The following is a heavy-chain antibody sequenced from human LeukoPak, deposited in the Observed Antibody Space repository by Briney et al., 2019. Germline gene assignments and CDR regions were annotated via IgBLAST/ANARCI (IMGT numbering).Heavy chain of an antibody. J-gene: IGHJ4*02. V-gene: IGHV4-39*07. CDR3: ARPAVLDTAMVSSDY. D-gene: IGHD5-18*01. CDR2: IYYSGST. CDR1: GGSISSSSYY. Sequence: PSETLSLTCTVSGGSISSSSYYWGWIRQPPGKGLEWIGSIYYSGSTYYNPSLKSRVTISVDTSKNQFSLKLSSVTAADTAVYYCARPAVLDTAMVSSDYWGQGTLVTVSS.